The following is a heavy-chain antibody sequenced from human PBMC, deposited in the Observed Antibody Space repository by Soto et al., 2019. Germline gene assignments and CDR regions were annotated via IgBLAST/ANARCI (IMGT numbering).Heavy chain of an antibody. D-gene: IGHD6-13*01. CDR1: GGSISNYY. CDR3: ALAAAGTGLFDY. CDR2: IYYSGST. Sequence: SETLSLTCTVSGGSISNYYWTWIRQPPGKGLEWIGYIYYSGSTNYNPSLKSRVTISVDTSKNQFSLKLSSVTAADTAVYYCALAAAGTGLFDYWGQGTLATVSS. V-gene: IGHV4-59*01. J-gene: IGHJ4*02.